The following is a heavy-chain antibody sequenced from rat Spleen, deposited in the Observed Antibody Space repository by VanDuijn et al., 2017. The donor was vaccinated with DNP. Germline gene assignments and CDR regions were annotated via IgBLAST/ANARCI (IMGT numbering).Heavy chain of an antibody. CDR3: GRDLGGDY. V-gene: IGHV5-58*01. J-gene: IGHJ2*01. CDR1: GFTFSSYW. Sequence: EVQLVESGGGLVQPGGSLKLSCTASGFTFSSYWMFWIRQAPGKGLEWVSSINPDGSTTHYSDSVRGRFTISRDNAENTVYLQMNSLRSEDTATYYCGRDLGGDYWGQGVMVTVSS. CDR2: INPDGSTT. D-gene: IGHD5-1*01.